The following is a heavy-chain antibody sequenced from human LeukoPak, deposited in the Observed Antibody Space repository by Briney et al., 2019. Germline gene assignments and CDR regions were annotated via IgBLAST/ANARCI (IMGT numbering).Heavy chain of an antibody. Sequence: GGSLRLSCAASGFTFSSYWMHCVHQAQGKGLVWVSRINSDGSSTRYADSVKGRFTISRDNAKNTLYLQMKSLRAEDTAVYYCARDYYDSSGYPYYYYMDVWGKGTTVTVSS. CDR1: GFTFSSYW. V-gene: IGHV3-74*01. J-gene: IGHJ6*03. D-gene: IGHD3-22*01. CDR2: INSDGSST. CDR3: ARDYYDSSGYPYYYYMDV.